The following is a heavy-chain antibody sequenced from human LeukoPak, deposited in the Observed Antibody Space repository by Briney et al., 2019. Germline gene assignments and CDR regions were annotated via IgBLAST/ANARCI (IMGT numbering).Heavy chain of an antibody. CDR2: INHSGST. J-gene: IGHJ6*02. CDR3: ARGHYDSSGYYYGMDV. Sequence: GSLRLSCAASGFTFSSYAMSWVRQPPGKGLEWIGEINHSGSTNYNPSLKSRVTISVDTSKNQFSLKLSSVTAADTAVYYCARGHYDSSGYYYGMDVWGQGTTVTVSS. D-gene: IGHD3-22*01. CDR1: GFTFSSYA. V-gene: IGHV4-34*01.